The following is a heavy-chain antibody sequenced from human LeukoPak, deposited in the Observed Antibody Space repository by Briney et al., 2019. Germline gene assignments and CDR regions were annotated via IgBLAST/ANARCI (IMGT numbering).Heavy chain of an antibody. CDR2: ISRNSGSI. Sequence: PGGSLRLSCAASGFTFDDYAMHWVRQAPGKGLEWVSGISRNSGSIGYADSVKGRFTISRDNAKNSLYLQMNSLRAEDTALYYCAKNGRRFGELKTYYFDYWGQGTLVTVSS. D-gene: IGHD3-10*01. J-gene: IGHJ4*02. CDR1: GFTFDDYA. V-gene: IGHV3-9*01. CDR3: AKNGRRFGELKTYYFDY.